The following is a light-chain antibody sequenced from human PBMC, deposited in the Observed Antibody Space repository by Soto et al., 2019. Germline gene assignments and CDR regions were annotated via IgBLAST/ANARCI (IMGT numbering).Light chain of an antibody. V-gene: IGKV1-6*01. J-gene: IGKJ4*01. CDR1: QDIRNE. CDR3: LQDYNFPLT. CDR2: AAS. Sequence: AIQMTQSLSSLSASVGDRVSIVCRASQDIRNELGWYQQKPGKVPKLLIYAASSLQSGVPSRFSGSGSGRDLTLTITSLQPEDFATYYCLQDYNFPLTFGGGTKVEI.